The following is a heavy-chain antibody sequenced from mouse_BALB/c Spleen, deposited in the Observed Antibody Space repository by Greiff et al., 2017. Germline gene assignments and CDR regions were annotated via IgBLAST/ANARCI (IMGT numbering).Heavy chain of an antibody. CDR1: GFSLTGYG. CDR2: IWGDGST. CDR3: ARDRVYGNYVYYAMDY. V-gene: IGHV2-6-7*01. J-gene: IGHJ4*01. D-gene: IGHD2-1*01. Sequence: VQRVESGPGLVAPSQSLSITCTVSGFSLTGYGVNWVRQPPGKGLEWLGMIWGDGSTDYNSALKSRLSISKDNSKSQVFLKMNSLQTDDTARYYCARDRVYGNYVYYAMDYWGQGTSVTVSS.